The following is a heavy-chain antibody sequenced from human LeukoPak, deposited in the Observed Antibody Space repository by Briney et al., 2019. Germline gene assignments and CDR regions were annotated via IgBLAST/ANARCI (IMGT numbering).Heavy chain of an antibody. V-gene: IGHV4-34*01. J-gene: IGHJ4*02. Sequence: SETLSLTCAVYGGSFSGYYWSWIRQPPGKGLEWIGEINHSGSTNYNPSLKSRVTISVDTSKNQFSLKLSFVTAADTAVYYCARHRIEVAGSYFDYWGQGTLVTVSS. CDR2: INHSGST. D-gene: IGHD6-19*01. CDR1: GGSFSGYY. CDR3: ARHRIEVAGSYFDY.